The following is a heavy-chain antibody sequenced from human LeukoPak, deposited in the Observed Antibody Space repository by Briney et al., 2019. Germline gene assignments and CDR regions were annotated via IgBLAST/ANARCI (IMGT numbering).Heavy chain of an antibody. CDR1: GGSFSGYY. CDR3: ARGDNDYVWGSYRSWFDP. Sequence: SESLSLTCTVYGGSFSGYYWSWIRQPPGKGLEWIGEINHSGGTNYNPSLKSRVTISVDTSKNQFSLKLSSVTAADTAVYYCARGDNDYVWGSYRSWFDPWGQGTLVTVSS. J-gene: IGHJ5*02. CDR2: INHSGGT. V-gene: IGHV4-34*01. D-gene: IGHD3-16*02.